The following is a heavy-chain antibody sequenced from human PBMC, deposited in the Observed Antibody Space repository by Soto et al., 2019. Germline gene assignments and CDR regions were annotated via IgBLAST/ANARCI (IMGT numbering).Heavy chain of an antibody. CDR3: ARGRRIGRYYYYHGMDV. CDR1: GGTFSSYA. D-gene: IGHD3-10*01. J-gene: IGHJ6*02. CDR2: IIPIFGTA. Sequence: QVQLVQSGAEVKKPGSSVKVSCKASGGTFSSYAISWVRQAPGQGLEWMGGIIPIFGTANYAQKFQGRVTITADESTSTAYMELSSLRSEDTAVYYCARGRRIGRYYYYHGMDVWGQGTTVTVSS. V-gene: IGHV1-69*01.